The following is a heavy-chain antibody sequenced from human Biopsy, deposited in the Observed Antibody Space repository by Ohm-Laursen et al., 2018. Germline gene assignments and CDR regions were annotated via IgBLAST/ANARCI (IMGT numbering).Heavy chain of an antibody. Sequence: GTLSLTWTVSGDSINNYYWSWIRQPAGKGLEWIGRIYTSGSPNYNLSLESRVTTSVDTSKNQFPLNLRSVTAADTAVYYCARGTGRYYVYGAFDIWGQGTVVTVSS. CDR2: IYTSGSP. CDR1: GDSINNYY. V-gene: IGHV4-4*07. D-gene: IGHD1-26*01. J-gene: IGHJ3*02. CDR3: ARGTGRYYVYGAFDI.